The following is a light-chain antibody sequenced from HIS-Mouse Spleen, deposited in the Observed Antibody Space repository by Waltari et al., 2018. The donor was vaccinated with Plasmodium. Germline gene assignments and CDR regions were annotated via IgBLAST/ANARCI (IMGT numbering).Light chain of an antibody. J-gene: IGKJ4*01. CDR2: AAS. Sequence: DIQMTPSPSSLSASVGDRVTLTCRASQSISSYLNWYQQKPGKAPTLLIYAASSLQSGVPSRFSGSGSGTDFTLTISSLQPEDFATYYCQQRYSTPPTFGGGTKVEIK. CDR1: QSISSY. V-gene: IGKV1-39*01. CDR3: QQRYSTPPT.